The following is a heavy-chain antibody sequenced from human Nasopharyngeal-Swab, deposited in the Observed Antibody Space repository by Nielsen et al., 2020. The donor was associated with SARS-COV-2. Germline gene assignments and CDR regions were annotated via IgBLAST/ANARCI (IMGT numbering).Heavy chain of an antibody. CDR2: IWYDGSNK. J-gene: IGHJ5*02. V-gene: IGHV3-33*01. Sequence: GESLKISCAASGFTFSGYGMHWVRQAPGKGLEWVAVIWYDGSNKYYADSVKGRFTISRDNSKNTLYLQMNSLRAEDTAVYYCARDRTMVRGEFMIDPWGRGTLVTVSS. CDR1: GFTFSGYG. D-gene: IGHD3-10*01. CDR3: ARDRTMVRGEFMIDP.